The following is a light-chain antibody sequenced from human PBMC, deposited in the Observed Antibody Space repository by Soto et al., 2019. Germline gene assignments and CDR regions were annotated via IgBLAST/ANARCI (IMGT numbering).Light chain of an antibody. CDR3: CSYAGSNYYV. V-gene: IGLV2-23*01. Sequence: QSALTQPASVSGSPGQSITISCTGTSNDVGSYNLVSWYQHHPGKAPKLMIFEGSKRPSGVSNRFSGSKSGNTASLTVSGLQAEDEADFYRCSYAGSNYYVFGTGTKVTDL. J-gene: IGLJ1*01. CDR1: SNDVGSYNL. CDR2: EGS.